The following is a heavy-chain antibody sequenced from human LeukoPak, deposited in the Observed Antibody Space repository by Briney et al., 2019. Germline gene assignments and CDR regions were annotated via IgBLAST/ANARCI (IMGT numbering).Heavy chain of an antibody. D-gene: IGHD5-24*01. CDR1: GGSISSYY. CDR2: IYYSGST. Sequence: SETLSLTCTVSGGSISSYYWSWIRQPPGKGLEWIGYIYYSGSTNYNPSLKSRVTISVDTSKNQFSLKLSSVTAADTAVYYCARGDGYNIPFDYWGQGTLVTVSS. CDR3: ARGDGYNIPFDY. J-gene: IGHJ4*02. V-gene: IGHV4-59*01.